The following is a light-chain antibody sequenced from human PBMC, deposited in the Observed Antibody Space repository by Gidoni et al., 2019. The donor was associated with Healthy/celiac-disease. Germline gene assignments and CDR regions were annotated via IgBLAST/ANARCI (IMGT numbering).Light chain of an antibody. CDR1: SSDVGGYNY. CDR3: TSYTSSSTLV. V-gene: IGLV2-14*01. J-gene: IGLJ1*01. CDR2: EVS. Sequence: QSALTQPASVSGSPGQSITISCSGTSSDVGGYNYVSWYQQHPGKAPKLMTYEVSNRPSGVPDRFSGSKSGNTASLTISGLQAEDEADYYCTSYTSSSTLVFGTGTKVTVL.